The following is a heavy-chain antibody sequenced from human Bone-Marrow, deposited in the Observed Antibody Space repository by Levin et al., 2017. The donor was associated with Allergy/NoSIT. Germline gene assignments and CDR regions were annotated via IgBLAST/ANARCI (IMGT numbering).Heavy chain of an antibody. CDR1: GGSISSSSYY. CDR3: ARTIVVVGGYSSSWYG. CDR2: IYYSGST. J-gene: IGHJ4*02. Sequence: SETLSLTCTVSGGSISSSSYYWGWIRQPPGKGLEWIGSIYYSGSTYYNPSLKSRVTISVDTSKNQFSLKLSSVTAADTAVYYCARTIVVVGGYSSSWYGWGQGTLVTVSS. D-gene: IGHD6-13*01. V-gene: IGHV4-39*01.